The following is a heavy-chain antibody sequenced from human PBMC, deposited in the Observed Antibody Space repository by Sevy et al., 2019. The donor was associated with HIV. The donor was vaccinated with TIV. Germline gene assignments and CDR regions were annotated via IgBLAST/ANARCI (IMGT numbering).Heavy chain of an antibody. J-gene: IGHJ4*02. V-gene: IGHV3-11*01. Sequence: GGSLRLSCPASGFTLNDVYMNWIRQVPGKGLQWISYMSTSGYDIFYADSVKGRFIMSRDNAKNSLFLQMNRLRAEDTAVYYCVRGHPHTIYYESSFDFWGPGTLVTVSS. CDR3: VRGHPHTIYYESSFDF. D-gene: IGHD3-22*01. CDR1: GFTLNDVY. CDR2: MSTSGYDI.